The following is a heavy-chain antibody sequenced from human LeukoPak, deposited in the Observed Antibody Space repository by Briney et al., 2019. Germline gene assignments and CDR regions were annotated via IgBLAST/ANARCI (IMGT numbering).Heavy chain of an antibody. D-gene: IGHD5-18*01. J-gene: IGHJ4*02. CDR1: GGSISSYY. CDR3: ARASLRGYSYGYFDY. Sequence: PSETLSLTCTVSGGSISSYYWSWIRQPPGKGLEWIGYIYYSGSTNYNPSLKSRVTLSVDTSKNQFSLKLSSVTAADTAVYYCARASLRGYSYGYFDYWGQGTLVTVSS. V-gene: IGHV4-59*01. CDR2: IYYSGST.